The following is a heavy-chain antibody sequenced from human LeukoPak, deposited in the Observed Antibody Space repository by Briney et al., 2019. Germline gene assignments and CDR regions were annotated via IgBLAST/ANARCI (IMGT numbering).Heavy chain of an antibody. J-gene: IGHJ5*02. CDR2: IYPDGNNK. CDR3: AKGIAAAGKGFDP. Sequence: PGGSLRLSCAASGFIFPTYDMHWVRQAPGKGLEWVACIYPDGNNKDYADSVKGRFTISRDNSKNTLYLQMNSLRAEDTAVYYCAKGIAAAGKGFDPWGQGTLVTVSS. CDR1: GFIFPTYD. V-gene: IGHV3-30*02. D-gene: IGHD6-13*01.